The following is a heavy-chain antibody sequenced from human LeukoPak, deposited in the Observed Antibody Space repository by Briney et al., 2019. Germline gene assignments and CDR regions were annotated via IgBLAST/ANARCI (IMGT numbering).Heavy chain of an antibody. D-gene: IGHD1-14*01. V-gene: IGHV3-53*01. J-gene: IGHJ4*02. Sequence: AGGSLRLSCAASGFTVITNDMTWVRQAPGKGLEWVSVLYSDGNTKYADSVQARFTISRDNSKNTLYLEMNSLSPDDTAVYYCARGVEPLAANTLAYWGQGTLVTVSS. CDR1: GFTVITND. CDR2: LYSDGNT. CDR3: ARGVEPLAANTLAY.